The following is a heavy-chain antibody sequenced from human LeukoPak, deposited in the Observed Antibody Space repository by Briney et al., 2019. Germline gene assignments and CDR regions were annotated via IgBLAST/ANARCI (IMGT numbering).Heavy chain of an antibody. CDR3: ARRRELSGSYSLDI. J-gene: IGHJ3*02. Sequence: PSETLSLTCTVSGGSISSAGYYWTWIRQPPGKGLEWIGYIYHSGTTYYNPSLKSRVTISVDRSKNQFLLKLTSVTAADTAMYYCARRRELSGSYSLDIWGQGTMVTVSS. CDR2: IYHSGTT. V-gene: IGHV4-30-2*01. D-gene: IGHD1-26*01. CDR1: GGSISSAGYY.